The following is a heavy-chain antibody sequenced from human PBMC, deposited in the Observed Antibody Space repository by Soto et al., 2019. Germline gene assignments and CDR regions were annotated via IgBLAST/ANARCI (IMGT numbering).Heavy chain of an antibody. CDR2: IYYSGST. CDR1: GGSISSYY. D-gene: IGHD3-10*01. J-gene: IGHJ4*02. V-gene: IGHV4-59*08. CDR3: ARHNYGSGSTYFDY. Sequence: SETLSLTCTVTGGSISSYYWSWIRQPPGKGLEWIGYIYYSGSTNYNPSLKSRVTISVDTSKNQFSLKLNSMTAADTAVYYCARHNYGSGSTYFDYWGQGTLVTVS.